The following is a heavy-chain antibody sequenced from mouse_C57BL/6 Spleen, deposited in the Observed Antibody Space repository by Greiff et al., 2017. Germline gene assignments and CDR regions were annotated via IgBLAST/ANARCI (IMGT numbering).Heavy chain of an antibody. J-gene: IGHJ1*03. V-gene: IGHV2-5*01. Sequence: VHLVESGPGLVQPSQSLSITCTVSGFSLTSYGVHWVRQSPGKGLEWLGVIWRGGSTDYNAAFMSRLSITKDNSKSQVFFKMNSLQADDTAIYYCAKYDDGYYDWYFDVWGTGTTVTVSS. CDR2: IWRGGST. D-gene: IGHD2-3*01. CDR1: GFSLTSYG. CDR3: AKYDDGYYDWYFDV.